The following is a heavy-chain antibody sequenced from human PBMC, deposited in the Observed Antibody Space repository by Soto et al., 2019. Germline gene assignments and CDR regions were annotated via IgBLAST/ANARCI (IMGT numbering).Heavy chain of an antibody. V-gene: IGHV1-69*19. D-gene: IGHD2-21*02. Sequence: QVQLVQSGAEVRKPGSSLRVSCKSSGATFSTTGISWVRQAPGQGLEWMGGIIPLFGTPKYARKFQGTVSITADESTNTLYMELNSLRPDDAAFYFCARAPSVLSGCDPCFLLDSSFESWGQGSLVIVSS. J-gene: IGHJ5*01. CDR1: GATFSTTG. CDR2: IIPLFGTP. CDR3: ARAPSVLSGCDPCFLLDSSFES.